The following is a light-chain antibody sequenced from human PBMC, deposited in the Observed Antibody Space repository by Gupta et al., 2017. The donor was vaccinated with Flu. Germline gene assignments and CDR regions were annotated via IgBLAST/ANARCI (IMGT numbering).Light chain of an antibody. CDR3: QQRYNWLT. V-gene: IGKV3-11*01. CDR1: QSVGSY. CDR2: AAS. J-gene: IGKJ4*01. Sequence: EIVLTQSPVTLSLSPGERATLSCRASQSVGSYLAWYQQKPGQAPRLLIYAASKRAAGCPGRFSGSWSGTDFTLTISSLEPEDFAVYYCQQRYNWLTFGGGTKVEIK.